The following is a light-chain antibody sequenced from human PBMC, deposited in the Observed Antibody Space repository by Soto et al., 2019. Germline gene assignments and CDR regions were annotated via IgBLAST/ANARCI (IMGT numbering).Light chain of an antibody. CDR2: GSS. J-gene: IGKJ1*01. V-gene: IGKV1-12*01. Sequence: DIKMTQSPSTVSASEGDSVTITCRASQGVSDWVAWYQRKPGEAPKLLIYGSSSRLSGVPSRFSGTRSGTDFTLTISSLQPEDFATYYCQQANSYPWTFGQRTKVDI. CDR1: QGVSDW. CDR3: QQANSYPWT.